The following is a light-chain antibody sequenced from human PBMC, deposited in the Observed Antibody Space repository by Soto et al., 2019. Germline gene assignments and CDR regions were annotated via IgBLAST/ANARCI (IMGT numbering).Light chain of an antibody. CDR3: SSYAGSSNV. J-gene: IGLJ1*01. CDR2: EVN. V-gene: IGLV2-8*01. Sequence: QSSLAQPPSASGSPGQSVTISCTGTSSDVGDNYVSWYQQHPGKAPKLMIYEVNKRPSGVPDRFSGSKSGNTASLTVSGLQAEDEADYYCSSYAGSSNVFGTGTK. CDR1: SSDVGDNY.